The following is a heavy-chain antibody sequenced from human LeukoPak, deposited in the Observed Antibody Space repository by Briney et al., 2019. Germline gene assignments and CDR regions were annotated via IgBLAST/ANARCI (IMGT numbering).Heavy chain of an antibody. CDR3: ATSTKVVRPDSWDS. CDR2: IYTSGST. J-gene: IGHJ4*02. Sequence: SETLSLTCTVSGGSISSYYWSWIRQPAGKGLEWIGRIYTSGSTTYNPSLKSRVTMSVDTSKNQFSLKLSSVTAADTSIYFCATSTKVVRPDSWDSWGQGTLVTVSS. CDR1: GGSISSYY. V-gene: IGHV4-4*07. D-gene: IGHD4-11*01.